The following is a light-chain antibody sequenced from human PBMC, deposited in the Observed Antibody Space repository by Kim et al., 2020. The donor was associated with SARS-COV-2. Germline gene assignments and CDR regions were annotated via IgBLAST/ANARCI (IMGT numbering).Light chain of an antibody. CDR1: QRISSW. J-gene: IGKJ2*01. CDR2: KAS. Sequence: DIQMTQSPSTLSASVGDRVTITCRASQRISSWLAWYQQKPGKAPKLLIYKASSLESGVPSRFSGSGSGTEFTLTISSLQPDDFATYFCQQYNSYPYTVGQGTKLDI. CDR3: QQYNSYPYT. V-gene: IGKV1-5*03.